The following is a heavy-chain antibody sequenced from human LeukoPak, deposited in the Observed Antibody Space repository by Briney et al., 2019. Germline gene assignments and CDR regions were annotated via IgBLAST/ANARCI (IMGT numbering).Heavy chain of an antibody. V-gene: IGHV4-30-4*01. J-gene: IGHJ5*02. CDR1: GGSISSGDYY. CDR2: IYYSGST. D-gene: IGHD4-17*01. CDR3: ARETTVTTGWWLDP. Sequence: SETLSLTCTVSGGSISSGDYYWSWIRQPPGKGLEWIGYIYYSGSTYYNPYLKSRVTISVDTSKNQFSLKLSSVTAADTAVYYCARETTVTTGWWLDPWGQGTLVTVSS.